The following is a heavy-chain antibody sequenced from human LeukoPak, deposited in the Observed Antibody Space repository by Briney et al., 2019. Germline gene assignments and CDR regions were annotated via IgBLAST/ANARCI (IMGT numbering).Heavy chain of an antibody. V-gene: IGHV5-51*01. CDR3: ARGGKSAYGWFDP. CDR2: IYPGDSDT. CDR1: GYRFTSYW. J-gene: IGHJ5*02. D-gene: IGHD5-12*01. Sequence: GESLKISCKGSGYRFTSYWIGWVRQMPGKGLEWMGFIYPGDSDTRYSPSFQGQVTISADKSMSTAYLQWSSLKASDTAMYYCARGGKSAYGWFDPWGQGALVTVSS.